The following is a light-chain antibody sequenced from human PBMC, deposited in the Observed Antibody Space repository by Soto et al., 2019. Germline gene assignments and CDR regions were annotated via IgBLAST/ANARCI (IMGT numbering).Light chain of an antibody. CDR2: EGS. CDR1: SSDIGSHNL. CDR3: CSYAGTTSYV. V-gene: IGLV2-23*01. Sequence: QSALTQPASVSGSPGQSITISCTGISSDIGSHNLVSWYQQHPGKAPKLMIHEGSKRPSGVSNRFSASKSGNTASLTISGLQAEDEADYYCCSYAGTTSYVFGTGTKVTVL. J-gene: IGLJ1*01.